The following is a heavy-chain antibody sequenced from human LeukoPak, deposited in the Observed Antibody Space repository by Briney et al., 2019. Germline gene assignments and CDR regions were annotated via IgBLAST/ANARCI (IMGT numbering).Heavy chain of an antibody. CDR3: AKSPGYGDYLFYY. J-gene: IGHJ4*02. CDR1: GFTFRSYA. D-gene: IGHD4-17*01. V-gene: IGHV3-23*01. CDR2: ISGSGGST. Sequence: PAGGSLRLSCAASGFTFRSYAMSWVRQAPGKGLEWVSAISGSGGSTYYADSVKGRFTISRDNSKNTLYLQMNSLRAEDTAVYYCAKSPGYGDYLFYYWGQGTLVTVSS.